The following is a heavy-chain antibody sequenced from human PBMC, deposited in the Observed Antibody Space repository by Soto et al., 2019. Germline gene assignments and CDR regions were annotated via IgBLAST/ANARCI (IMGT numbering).Heavy chain of an antibody. CDR3: ARQDYYFDY. CDR2: IYYSGST. Sequence: SETLSLTCTVSGGSISSSSYYWGWIRQPPGKGLEWIGSIYYSGSTYYNPSLKSRVTISVDTSKNQFSLKLSSVTAADTAVYYCARQDYYFDYWGQGTLVTVSS. CDR1: GGSISSSSYY. J-gene: IGHJ4*02. V-gene: IGHV4-39*01.